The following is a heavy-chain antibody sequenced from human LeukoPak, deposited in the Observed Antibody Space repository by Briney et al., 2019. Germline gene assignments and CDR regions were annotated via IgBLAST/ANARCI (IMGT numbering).Heavy chain of an antibody. CDR1: GFTFSSYW. Sequence: PGGSLRLSCAASGFTFSSYWMSWVRQAPGKGLEWVSTISDTGDSTYYADSVKGRFTISRDNSENTLYLQMNGLRAEDTAIYFCATGAYCDHWGQGTLVTVSS. CDR2: ISDTGDST. J-gene: IGHJ4*02. V-gene: IGHV3-23*01. CDR3: ATGAYCDH.